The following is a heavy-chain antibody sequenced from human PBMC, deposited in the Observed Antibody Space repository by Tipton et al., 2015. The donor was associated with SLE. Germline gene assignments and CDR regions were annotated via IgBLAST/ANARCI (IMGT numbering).Heavy chain of an antibody. D-gene: IGHD3-9*01. Sequence: SLRLSCAASRFSFSRYPMHWVRQAPGKGLEWVAVISHDGSNKNYADSVKGRFTISRDNSKNTLYLQMNSLRAEDTAVYYCAMRYYDILTGFDYWGQGTLVTVSS. CDR3: AMRYYDILTGFDY. CDR2: ISHDGSNK. J-gene: IGHJ4*02. CDR1: RFSFSRYP. V-gene: IGHV3-30*04.